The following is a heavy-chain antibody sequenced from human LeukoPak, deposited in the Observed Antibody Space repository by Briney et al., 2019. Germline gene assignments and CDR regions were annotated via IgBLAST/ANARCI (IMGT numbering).Heavy chain of an antibody. CDR3: AKRGAGSGGLDY. CDR1: GFSFSIYA. V-gene: IGHV3-23*01. Sequence: QAGGSLSLSCATSGFSFSIYAMSWVRQAPGKGLEWVSAILENGRTMYYADSVQGRLTISRDTSNNTLFMQMSNLRAEDTAVYYCAKRGAGSGGLDYWGQGTLVTVSS. D-gene: IGHD6-19*01. CDR2: ILENGRTM. J-gene: IGHJ4*02.